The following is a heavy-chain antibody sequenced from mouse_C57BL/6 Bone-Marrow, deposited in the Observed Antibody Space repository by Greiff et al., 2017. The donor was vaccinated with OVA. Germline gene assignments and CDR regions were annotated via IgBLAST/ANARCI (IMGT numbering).Heavy chain of an antibody. D-gene: IGHD4-1*01. CDR3: GAGTLYWYFDV. Sequence: QVQLQQSGAELVRPGSSVKLSCKASGYTFTSYWMDWVKQRPGQGLEWIGNIYPSDSETHYNQKFKDKATLTVDKSSSTAYMQLSSLTSEDSAVYYCGAGTLYWYFDVWGTGTTVTVSS. CDR1: GYTFTSYW. CDR2: IYPSDSET. V-gene: IGHV1-61*01. J-gene: IGHJ1*03.